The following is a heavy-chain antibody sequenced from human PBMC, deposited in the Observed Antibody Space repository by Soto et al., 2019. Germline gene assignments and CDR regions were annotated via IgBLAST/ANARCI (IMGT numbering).Heavy chain of an antibody. Sequence: QITLKESGPTLVTPTQTLTLTCTFSGFSLSTSGVGVGWIRQPPGKALEWLALIYWDADKWYSPSLKSRLTITKDTSKNQVVLIMTNMDPVDTATYYCAHFPGYTSGFVFWGQGTLVTVSS. CDR3: AHFPGYTSGFVF. D-gene: IGHD5-12*01. J-gene: IGHJ4*02. V-gene: IGHV2-5*02. CDR2: IYWDADK. CDR1: GFSLSTSGVG.